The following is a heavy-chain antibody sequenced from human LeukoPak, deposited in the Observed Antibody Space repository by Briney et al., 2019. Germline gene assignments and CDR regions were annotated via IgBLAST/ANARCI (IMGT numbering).Heavy chain of an antibody. CDR2: ISAYNGNT. J-gene: IGHJ5*02. CDR1: GYTFTSYG. CDR3: ARDLPHIVPSKLNSRIAVNWFDP. V-gene: IGHV1-18*01. D-gene: IGHD2-21*01. Sequence: ASVKVSCKASGYTFTSYGISWVRQAPGQGLEWMGWISAYNGNTNYAQKLQGRVTMTTDTSTSTAYMELRSLRSDDTAVYYCARDLPHIVPSKLNSRIAVNWFDPWGQGTLVTVSS.